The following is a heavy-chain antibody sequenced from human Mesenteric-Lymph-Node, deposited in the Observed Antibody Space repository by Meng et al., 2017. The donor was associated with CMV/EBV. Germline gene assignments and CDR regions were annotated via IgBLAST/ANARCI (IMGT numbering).Heavy chain of an antibody. J-gene: IGHJ4*02. D-gene: IGHD1-7*01. V-gene: IGHV4-31*03. Sequence: CTVSGGSISSCDYYWGWTRQHPGKGLGWIGFIYYSGSTNYHPSPKSRVSISLDTSENQFSLKLGSVTAADTAVYYCAGYNWNYYFDYWGQGTLVTVSS. CDR2: IYYSGST. CDR3: AGYNWNYYFDY. CDR1: GGSISSCDYY.